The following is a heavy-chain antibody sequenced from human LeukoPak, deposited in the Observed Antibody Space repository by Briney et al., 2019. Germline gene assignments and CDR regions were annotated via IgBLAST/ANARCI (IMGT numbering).Heavy chain of an antibody. CDR1: GYTFTGYY. CDR3: ARASSPYSSSWYYFDY. CDR2: INPNSGGT. Sequence: ASVKVSCKASGYTFTGYYMHWVRQAPGQGLEWMGWINPNSGGTNYAQKFQGRVTMTRDTSISTAYMELSRVRSDDTAVYYCARASSPYSSSWYYFDYWGQGTLVTVS. D-gene: IGHD6-13*01. J-gene: IGHJ4*02. V-gene: IGHV1-2*02.